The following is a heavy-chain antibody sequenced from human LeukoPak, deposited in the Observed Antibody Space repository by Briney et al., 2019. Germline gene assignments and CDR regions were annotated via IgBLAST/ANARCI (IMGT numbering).Heavy chain of an antibody. Sequence: SQTLSLTCTVSGDSVTSAGYFWTWIRQRPGKGLEWIGYISNSGTTSSNPSLKSRVSISLETSNNQFSLRLSSVTAADTAVYYCARDIVVTSSPDAFDIWGRGTTVTVSS. D-gene: IGHD2-21*02. J-gene: IGHJ3*02. CDR3: ARDIVVTSSPDAFDI. CDR2: ISNSGTT. CDR1: GDSVTSAGYF. V-gene: IGHV4-31*03.